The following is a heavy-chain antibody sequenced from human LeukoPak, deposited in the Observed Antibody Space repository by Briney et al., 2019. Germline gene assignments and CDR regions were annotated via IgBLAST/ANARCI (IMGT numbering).Heavy chain of an antibody. CDR3: AKGIQRRLNDAFDI. J-gene: IGHJ3*02. V-gene: IGHV3-30*18. D-gene: IGHD6-25*01. Sequence: GGSLRLSCAASGFIFSRYGIHWVRQAPGKGLEWVALISYNGSNKYYADSVKGRFIISRDNSKNTLYLQMNSLRAEDTAVYYCAKGIQRRLNDAFDIWGQGTMVTVSS. CDR2: ISYNGSNK. CDR1: GFIFSRYG.